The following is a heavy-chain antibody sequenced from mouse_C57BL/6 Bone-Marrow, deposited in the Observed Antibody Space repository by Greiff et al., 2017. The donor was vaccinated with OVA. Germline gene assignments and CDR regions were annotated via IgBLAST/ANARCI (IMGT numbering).Heavy chain of an antibody. CDR3: ARKAYDGYPYWYFDV. CDR2: IDPNSGGT. CDR1: GYTFPSYW. V-gene: IGHV1-72*01. J-gene: IGHJ1*03. Sequence: QVQLQQPGAELVKPGASVKLSCKASGYTFPSYWMHWVKQRPGRGLEWIGRIDPNSGGTKYNEKFKSKATLTVDKPSSTAYMQLSSLTTEDAAVYYCARKAYDGYPYWYFDVWGTGTTVTVSS. D-gene: IGHD2-3*01.